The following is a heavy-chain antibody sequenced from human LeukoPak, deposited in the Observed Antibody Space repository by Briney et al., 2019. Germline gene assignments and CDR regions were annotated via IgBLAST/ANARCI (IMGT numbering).Heavy chain of an antibody. D-gene: IGHD2-2*02. Sequence: PSETLSLTCTVSGGSISSYYWSWIRQPPGKGLEWIGYIYYSGSTNYSPSLKSRVTISVDTSKNQFSLKLSSVTAADTAVYYCAREGCSSTSCYSRPRAFDIWGQGTMVTVSS. CDR1: GGSISSYY. V-gene: IGHV4-59*01. CDR3: AREGCSSTSCYSRPRAFDI. CDR2: IYYSGST. J-gene: IGHJ3*02.